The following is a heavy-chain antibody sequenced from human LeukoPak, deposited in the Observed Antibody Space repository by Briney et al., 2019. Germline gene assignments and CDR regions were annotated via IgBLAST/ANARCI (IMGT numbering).Heavy chain of an antibody. Sequence: PGGSLRLSCAASGFAVSSNYMNWVRQAPGKGLEWLSVFYSGGSTDYADSVKGRFTMSRDNSKNTLYLQMNSLRAEDTAVYYCARGRGYSGYDESYPFGYWGQGTLVTVSS. CDR1: GFAVSSNY. CDR2: FYSGGST. D-gene: IGHD5-12*01. V-gene: IGHV3-66*01. CDR3: ARGRGYSGYDESYPFGY. J-gene: IGHJ4*02.